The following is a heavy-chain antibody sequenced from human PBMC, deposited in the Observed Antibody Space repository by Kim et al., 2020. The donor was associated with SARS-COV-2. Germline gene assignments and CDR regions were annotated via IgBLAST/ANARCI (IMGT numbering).Heavy chain of an antibody. CDR1: GYTFTSYG. V-gene: IGHV1-18*01. Sequence: ASVKVSCKASGYTFTSYGISWVRQAPGQGLEWMGWISAYNGNTNYAQKLQGRVTMTTDTSTSTAYMELRSLRSDDTAVYYCARRLSNTSGWGSHYCDLWGQGILVTVSS. CDR2: ISAYNGNT. CDR3: ARRLSNTSGWGSHYCDL. D-gene: IGHD3-10*01. J-gene: IGHJ4*02.